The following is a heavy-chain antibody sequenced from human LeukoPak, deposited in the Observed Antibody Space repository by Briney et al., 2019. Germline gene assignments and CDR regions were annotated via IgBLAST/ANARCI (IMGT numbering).Heavy chain of an antibody. CDR3: ARDLTPYSSGWYDY. CDR1: GFTFSSYA. CDR2: ISYDGSNK. V-gene: IGHV3-30-3*01. D-gene: IGHD6-19*01. Sequence: SGGGVVQPGRSLRLSCAASGFTFSSYAMHWVRQAPGKGLEWVAVISYDGSNKYYADSVKGRFTISRDNSKNTLYLQMNSLRAEDTAVYYCARDLTPYSSGWYDYWGQGTLVTVSS. J-gene: IGHJ4*02.